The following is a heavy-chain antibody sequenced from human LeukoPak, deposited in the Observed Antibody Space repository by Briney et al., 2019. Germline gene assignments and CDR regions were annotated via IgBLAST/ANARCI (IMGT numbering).Heavy chain of an antibody. Sequence: GESLKISCKGSGYSFTSYWIGWGRQMPGKGLEWMGIIYPGDSDTRYSPSFQGQVTISADKSISTAYLQWSSLKASDTAMYYCARQAPGEWELLGYFDYWGQGTLVTVSS. CDR1: GYSFTSYW. V-gene: IGHV5-51*01. J-gene: IGHJ4*02. CDR2: IYPGDSDT. CDR3: ARQAPGEWELLGYFDY. D-gene: IGHD1-26*01.